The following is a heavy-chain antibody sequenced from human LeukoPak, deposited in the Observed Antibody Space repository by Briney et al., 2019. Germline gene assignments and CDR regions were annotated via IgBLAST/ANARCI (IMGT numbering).Heavy chain of an antibody. Sequence: SETPSLTCTVSGGSISSGGYYWSWIRQHPGKGLEWIGYIYYSGSTYYNPSLKSRVTISVDTSKNQFSLKLSSVTAADTAVYYCARHDFWSGAFDYWGQGTLVTVSS. CDR2: IYYSGST. D-gene: IGHD3-3*01. CDR1: GGSISSGGYY. V-gene: IGHV4-31*03. CDR3: ARHDFWSGAFDY. J-gene: IGHJ4*02.